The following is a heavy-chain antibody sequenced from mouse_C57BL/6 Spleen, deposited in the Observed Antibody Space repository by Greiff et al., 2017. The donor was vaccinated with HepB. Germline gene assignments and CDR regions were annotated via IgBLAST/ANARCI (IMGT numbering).Heavy chain of an antibody. Sequence: EVKLVESGEGLVKPGGSLKLSCAASGFTFSSYAMSWVRQTPEKRLEWVAYISSGGDYIYYADTVKGRFTISRDNARNTLYLQMSSLKSEDTAMYYCTRDDYDYVYAMDYWGQGTSVTVSS. CDR1: GFTFSSYA. CDR2: ISSGGDYI. J-gene: IGHJ4*01. D-gene: IGHD2-4*01. V-gene: IGHV5-9-1*02. CDR3: TRDDYDYVYAMDY.